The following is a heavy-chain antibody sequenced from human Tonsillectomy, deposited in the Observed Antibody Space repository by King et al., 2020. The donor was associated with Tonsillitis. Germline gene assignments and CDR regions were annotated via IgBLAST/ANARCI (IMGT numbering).Heavy chain of an antibody. CDR1: GFTFSVYA. CDR3: SNWGNINGPDD. J-gene: IGHJ2*01. V-gene: IGHV3-23*04. Sequence: VQLVESGGGLAQPGGSLRLSCAASGFTFSVYAMTWVRQAPGKGLEWVSFINLGGDTTSYADTVKGRFTISRDISKNTLYLQMNSLRAEDTAVYCASNWGNINGPDDWGRGTLVTVSS. D-gene: IGHD7-27*01. CDR2: INLGGDTT.